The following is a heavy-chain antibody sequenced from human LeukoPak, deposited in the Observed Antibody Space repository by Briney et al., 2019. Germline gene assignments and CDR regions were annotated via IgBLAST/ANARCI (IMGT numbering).Heavy chain of an antibody. CDR2: VIPILGIA. J-gene: IGHJ3*02. V-gene: IGHV1-69*02. D-gene: IGHD3-22*01. Sequence: GPSVTLSCKASGGTFSSYTISWVRQAPRQGLEWVGTVIPILGIAKHANSFQGRVTINAHKSTSPAYMGRTRLRSEDTAVYYSASESITMIVVAHGAFDIWGQGTMVTVSS. CDR1: GGTFSSYT. CDR3: ASESITMIVVAHGAFDI.